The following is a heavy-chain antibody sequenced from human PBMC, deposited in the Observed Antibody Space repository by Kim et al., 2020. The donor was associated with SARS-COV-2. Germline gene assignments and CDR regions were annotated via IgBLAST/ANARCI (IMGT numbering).Heavy chain of an antibody. CDR2: ISGSGGST. J-gene: IGHJ4*02. Sequence: GGSLRLSCAASGFTFSSHAMSWVRQAPGKGLEWVSGISGSGGSTYYADSVKGRFTISRDNSKNTLYLQMNSLRAEDTAVYYCAKGGYDILTGYTCWGQGTLVTVSS. V-gene: IGHV3-23*01. D-gene: IGHD3-9*01. CDR1: GFTFSSHA. CDR3: AKGGYDILTGYTC.